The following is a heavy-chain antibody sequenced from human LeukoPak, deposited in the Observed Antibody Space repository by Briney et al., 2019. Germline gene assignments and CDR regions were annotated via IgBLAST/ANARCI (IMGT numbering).Heavy chain of an antibody. V-gene: IGHV1-69*04. CDR3: ARDRDRTAMVTLYYGMDV. D-gene: IGHD5-18*01. CDR2: IIPILGIA. CDR1: GGTFSSYA. J-gene: IGHJ6*02. Sequence: ASVKVSCKASGGTFSSYAISWVRQAPGQGLEWMGWIIPILGIANYAQKFQGRVTITADKSTSTAYMELSSLRSEDTAVYYCARDRDRTAMVTLYYGMDVWGQGTTVTVSS.